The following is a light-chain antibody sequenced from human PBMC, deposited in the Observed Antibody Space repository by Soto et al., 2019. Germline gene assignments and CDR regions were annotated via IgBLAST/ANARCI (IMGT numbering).Light chain of an antibody. CDR3: QSYDNSLRGVV. Sequence: QPVLTQPPSVSGAPGQRVIISCTGSTSNIGAGSDVHWYQQIPGTAPKLLMYGNGNRPSGVPDRFSGSKSGTSASLAITGLPADDEADYYCQSYDNSLRGVVFGGGTKLTVL. CDR2: GNG. V-gene: IGLV1-40*01. J-gene: IGLJ2*01. CDR1: TSNIGAGSD.